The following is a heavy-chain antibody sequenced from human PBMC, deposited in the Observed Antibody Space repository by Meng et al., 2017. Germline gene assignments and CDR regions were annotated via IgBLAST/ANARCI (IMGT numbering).Heavy chain of an antibody. Sequence: SVKVSCKASGYTFTGYYMHWVRQAPGQGLEWMGRINPNSGGTNYAQKFQGRVTMTRDTSISTAYMELSRLRSDDTAVYYCARTIASGSQKDFDYWGQGTLVTVSS. CDR3: ARTIASGSQKDFDY. J-gene: IGHJ4*02. CDR2: INPNSGGT. V-gene: IGHV1-2*06. CDR1: GYTFTGYY. D-gene: IGHD3-3*02.